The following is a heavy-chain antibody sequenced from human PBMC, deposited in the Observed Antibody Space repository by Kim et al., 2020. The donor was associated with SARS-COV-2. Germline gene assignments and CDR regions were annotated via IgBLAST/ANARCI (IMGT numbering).Heavy chain of an antibody. V-gene: IGHV3-30*18. Sequence: GGSLRLSCAASGFTFSSYGMHWVRQAPGKGLEWVAVISYDGSNKYYADSVKGRFTISRDNSKNTLYLQMNSLRAEDTAVYYCAKGIAAAEIYYYYGMDVWGQGTTVTVSS. CDR2: ISYDGSNK. D-gene: IGHD6-13*01. J-gene: IGHJ6*02. CDR1: GFTFSSYG. CDR3: AKGIAAAEIYYYYGMDV.